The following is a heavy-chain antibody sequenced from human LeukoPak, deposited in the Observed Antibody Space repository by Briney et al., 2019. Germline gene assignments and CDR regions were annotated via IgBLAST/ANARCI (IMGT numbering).Heavy chain of an antibody. CDR3: AKVGNYYDSSGYYYYFDY. V-gene: IGHV3-30*18. CDR1: GFTFSSYG. J-gene: IGHJ4*02. D-gene: IGHD3-22*01. CDR2: ISYDGSNK. Sequence: GGSLRLSCAASGFTFSSYGMHWVRQAPGKGLEWVAVISYDGSNKYSADPVKGRFTISRDNSKNTLYLQMNSLRAEDTAVYYCAKVGNYYDSSGYYYYFDYWGQGTLVTVSS.